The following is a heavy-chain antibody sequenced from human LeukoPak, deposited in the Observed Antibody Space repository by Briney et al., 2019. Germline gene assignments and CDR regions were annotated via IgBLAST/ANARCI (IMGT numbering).Heavy chain of an antibody. CDR3: ARRGGCCLRY. D-gene: IGHD2-15*01. Sequence: SETLSLTCAVYGGSFSGYYWSWIRQPPGKGLEWIGEINHSGSTNYNPSLKSRVTISVDTSKNQFSLKLSSVTAADTAVYYCARRGGCCLRYWGQGTLVTVSS. V-gene: IGHV4-34*01. CDR1: GGSFSGYY. CDR2: INHSGST. J-gene: IGHJ4*02.